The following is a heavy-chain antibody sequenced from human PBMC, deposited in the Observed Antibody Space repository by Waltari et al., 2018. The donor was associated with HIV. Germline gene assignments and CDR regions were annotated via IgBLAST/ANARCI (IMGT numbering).Heavy chain of an antibody. Sequence: EVQLVESGGGLVQPGGSLRLSCAAPGFTFGSYWMSWVRQAPGKGLEWVANIKQDGSEKYYVDSVKGRFTISRDNAKNSLYLQMNSLRAEDTAVYYCARACYDSTEDAFDIWGQGTMVTVSS. CDR1: GFTFGSYW. CDR3: ARACYDSTEDAFDI. CDR2: IKQDGSEK. V-gene: IGHV3-7*01. J-gene: IGHJ3*02. D-gene: IGHD3-22*01.